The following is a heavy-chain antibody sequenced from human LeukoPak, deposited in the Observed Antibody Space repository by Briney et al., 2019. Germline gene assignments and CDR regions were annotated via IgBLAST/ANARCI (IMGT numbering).Heavy chain of an antibody. D-gene: IGHD2-15*01. CDR1: GFTFSSYS. CDR3: ARDRGIYSGWDAFDI. Sequence: GGSLRLSCAASGFTFSSYSMNWVRQAPGKGLEWVSSISSTSSYIYYADSVKGRFTISRDNAKNSLYLQMNSLRAEDTAVYYCARDRGIYSGWDAFDIWRQGTMVTVSS. V-gene: IGHV3-21*01. J-gene: IGHJ3*02. CDR2: ISSTSSYI.